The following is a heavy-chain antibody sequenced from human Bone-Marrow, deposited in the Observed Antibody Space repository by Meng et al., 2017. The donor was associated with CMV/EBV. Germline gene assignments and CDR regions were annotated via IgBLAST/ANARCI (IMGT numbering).Heavy chain of an antibody. CDR2: IESETDGGTT. CDR1: GFTFSEAS. D-gene: IGHD3-3*01. J-gene: IGHJ6*02. V-gene: IGHV3-15*04. Sequence: GGSLRLSCAASGFTFSEASMSWVRQAPGKGLEWVGRIESETDGGTTDYATPVKGRFTISRDDSKNRMYLQMNSLKPEDTAVYYCATRVPLEWLLLFGMDDWGQGTTVTVSS. CDR3: ATRVPLEWLLLFGMDD.